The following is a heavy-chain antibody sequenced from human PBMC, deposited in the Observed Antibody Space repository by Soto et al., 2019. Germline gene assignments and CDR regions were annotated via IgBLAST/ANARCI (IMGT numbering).Heavy chain of an antibody. D-gene: IGHD2-15*01. CDR2: ISYDGSNK. CDR1: GFTFSSYA. CDR3: ARDSNYSRYYYYYGMDV. J-gene: IGHJ6*02. V-gene: IGHV3-30-3*01. Sequence: GSLRLSCAASGFTFSSYAMHWVRQAPGKGLEWVAVISYDGSNKYYAGSVKGRFTISRDNSKNTLYLQMNSLRAEDTAVYYCARDSNYSRYYYYYGMDVWGQGTTVTVSS.